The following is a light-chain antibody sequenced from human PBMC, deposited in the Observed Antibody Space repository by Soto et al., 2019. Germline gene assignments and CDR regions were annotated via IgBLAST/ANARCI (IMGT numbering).Light chain of an antibody. CDR1: SSDLGASDS. V-gene: IGLV2-8*01. J-gene: IGLJ3*02. CDR2: EVT. Sequence: QSVLTQPPSASGSPGQSVTISCTGTSSDLGASDSVSWYQQHPGKAPKLMIYEVTKRPSGVPDRFSGSKSGNTASLTVSGLQAEDEADYYCSSFAVRNNLLFGGGTQLTVL. CDR3: SSFAVRNNLL.